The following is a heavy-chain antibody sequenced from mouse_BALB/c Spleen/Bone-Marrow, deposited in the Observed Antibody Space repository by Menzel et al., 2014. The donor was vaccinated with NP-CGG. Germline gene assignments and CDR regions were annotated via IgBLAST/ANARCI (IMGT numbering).Heavy chain of an antibody. Sequence: EVQLQQSGAELVKPGASVTLSCTASGFNIKDTYMHWVKQRPEQGLEWIGRIDPANGNTKYDPKFQGKATITADTSSNTAYLQLSSLTSEDTAVYYCAPYYYGSSSFAYWGQGTLVTVSA. V-gene: IGHV14-3*02. CDR3: APYYYGSSSFAY. D-gene: IGHD1-1*01. CDR1: GFNIKDTY. CDR2: IDPANGNT. J-gene: IGHJ3*01.